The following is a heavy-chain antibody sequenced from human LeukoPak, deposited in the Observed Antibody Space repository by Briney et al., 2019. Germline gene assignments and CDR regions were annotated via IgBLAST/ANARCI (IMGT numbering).Heavy chain of an antibody. Sequence: GASVKVSCKTSGYTFTGYYMNWVRKAPGQGPEWMGWINPNSGGPNLAQRFQGRVSMTRDTYISTVYIELSSLRSDDTAVYYCARAFYDSLPSNYWREHWGQGTLLSVPT. D-gene: IGHD3-9*01. CDR3: ARAFYDSLPSNYWREH. V-gene: IGHV1-2*02. J-gene: IGHJ1*01. CDR2: INPNSGGP. CDR1: GYTFTGYY.